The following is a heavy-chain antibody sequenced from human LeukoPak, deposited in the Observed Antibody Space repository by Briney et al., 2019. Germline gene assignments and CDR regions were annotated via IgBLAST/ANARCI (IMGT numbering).Heavy chain of an antibody. CDR3: ARDPYSGSYGNDYYYYMDV. V-gene: IGHV3-30*04. CDR1: GFTFSSYA. D-gene: IGHD1-26*01. CDR2: ISYDGSNK. J-gene: IGHJ6*03. Sequence: QTGGSLRLSCAASGFTFSSYAMHWVRQAPGKGLEWVAVISYDGSNKYYADSVKGRFTISRDNAKNSLYLQMDSLGPEDTAVYYCARDPYSGSYGNDYYYYMDVWGKGTTVTISS.